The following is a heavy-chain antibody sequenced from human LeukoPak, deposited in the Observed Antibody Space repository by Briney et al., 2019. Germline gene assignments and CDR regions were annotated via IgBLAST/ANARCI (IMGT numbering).Heavy chain of an antibody. D-gene: IGHD1-26*01. CDR3: ARDGSHFPFDY. CDR1: GYTFTSYD. V-gene: IGHV1-8*01. CDR2: MNPNSGNS. Sequence: ASVKVSCKASGYTFTSYDINWVRQATGQGLEWLGWMNPNSGNSGYTQKFQGRVTMTRNTSIRTAYMELSSLRSEDTAVYYCARDGSHFPFDYWGQGTLVTVSP. J-gene: IGHJ4*02.